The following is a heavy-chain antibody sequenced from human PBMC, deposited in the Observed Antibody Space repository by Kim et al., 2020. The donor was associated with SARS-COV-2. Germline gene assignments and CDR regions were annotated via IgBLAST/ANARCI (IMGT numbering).Heavy chain of an antibody. J-gene: IGHJ4*02. CDR3: AKGGTNSCRSPSDY. Sequence: GGSLRLSCEASGFTFSSYAMSWVRQAPGKGLEWVSSIGSGGVSTYYSDSVKGRFTISRDNSKNTLYLQMNSLRAEDTAIYYCAKGGTNSCRSPSDYWGQGTLVPVSS. V-gene: IGHV3-23*01. CDR2: IGSGGVST. D-gene: IGHD2-2*01. CDR1: GFTFSSYA.